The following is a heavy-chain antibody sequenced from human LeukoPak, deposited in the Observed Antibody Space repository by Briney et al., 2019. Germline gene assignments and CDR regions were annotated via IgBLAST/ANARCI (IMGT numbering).Heavy chain of an antibody. J-gene: IGHJ4*02. V-gene: IGHV4-34*01. D-gene: IGHD3-10*01. CDR1: GGSFSGCY. CDR2: INHSGST. CDR3: ARGGVLWFGELYS. Sequence: SETLSLTCAVYGGSFSGCYWSWIRQPPGKGLEWIGEINHSGSTNYNPSFKSRVTISVDTSKNQFSLKLSSVTAADTAVYYCARGGVLWFGELYSWGQGTLVTVSS.